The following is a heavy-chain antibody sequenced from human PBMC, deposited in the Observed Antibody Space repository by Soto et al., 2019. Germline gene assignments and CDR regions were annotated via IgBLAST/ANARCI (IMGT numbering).Heavy chain of an antibody. J-gene: IGHJ4*02. V-gene: IGHV4-30-2*01. D-gene: IGHD5-18*01. CDR1: GGSISSGGYS. CDR3: ARERYSYGAPWIDY. CDR2: IYHSGST. Sequence: PSETLSLTCAVSGGSISSGGYSWSWIRQPPGKGLEWIGYIYHSGSTYYNPSLKSRVTISVDRSKNQFSLKLSSVTAADTAVYYCARERYSYGAPWIDYWGQGTLVTVS.